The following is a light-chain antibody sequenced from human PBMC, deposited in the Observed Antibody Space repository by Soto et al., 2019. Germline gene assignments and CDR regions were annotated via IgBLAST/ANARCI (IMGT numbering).Light chain of an antibody. CDR3: CLYATTTL. Sequence: QSALTQPASVSGSPGQSITISCTGTSSDVGSYDLVSWYQQHPGNAPKLMIYEVSKRPSGVSDRFSGSKSGNTASLTISGLHADDEADYYCCLYATTTLFGGGTELTVL. CDR2: EVS. V-gene: IGLV2-23*02. CDR1: SSDVGSYDL. J-gene: IGLJ2*01.